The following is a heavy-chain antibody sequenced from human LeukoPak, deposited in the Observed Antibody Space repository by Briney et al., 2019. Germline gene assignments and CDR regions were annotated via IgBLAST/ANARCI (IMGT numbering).Heavy chain of an antibody. D-gene: IGHD3-16*01. V-gene: IGHV1-69*05. CDR3: ARLGASSAYYLDH. J-gene: IGHJ4*02. CDR2: ITPVFGTT. CDR1: GGTFITYA. Sequence: SVKVSCRASGGTFITYAISWVRQAPGQGLEWMGGITPVFGTTNYAQKFQGRVTITTDESTRTSYMELSSLRSEDTAVYYCARLGASSAYYLDHWGQGTLVTIS.